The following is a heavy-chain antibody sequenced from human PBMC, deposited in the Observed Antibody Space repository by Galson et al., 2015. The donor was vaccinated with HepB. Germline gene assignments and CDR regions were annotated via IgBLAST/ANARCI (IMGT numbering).Heavy chain of an antibody. CDR2: IIPIFGTA. V-gene: IGHV1-69*13. J-gene: IGHJ3*02. Sequence: SVKVSCKASGGTFSSYAISWVRQAPGQGLEWMGGIIPIFGTANYAQKFQGRVTITADESTSTAYMELSSLRSEDTAVYYCARDPSSTGGDYYAFDIWGQGTMVTVSS. CDR3: ARDPSSTGGDYYAFDI. CDR1: GGTFSSYA. D-gene: IGHD4-17*01.